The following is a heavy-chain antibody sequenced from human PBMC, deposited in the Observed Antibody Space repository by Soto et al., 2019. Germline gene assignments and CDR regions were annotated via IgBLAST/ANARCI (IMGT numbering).Heavy chain of an antibody. Sequence: SETLSLTCAIHGGSFSGFSWTWIRQPPGKGLEWIGEINHSGSSNYNPPLKSRVTMSLDTSRNQFSLSLNSVTAADTAVYYCARMAGPWYFDLWGRGTLVTVSS. CDR3: ARMAGPWYFDL. V-gene: IGHV4-34*01. CDR2: INHSGSS. J-gene: IGHJ2*01. CDR1: GGSFSGFS.